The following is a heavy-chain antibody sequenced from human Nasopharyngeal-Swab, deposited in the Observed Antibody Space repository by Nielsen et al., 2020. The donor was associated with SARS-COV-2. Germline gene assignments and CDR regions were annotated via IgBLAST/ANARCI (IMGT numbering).Heavy chain of an antibody. CDR1: GFTFSSYS. Sequence: AGSLTLSCAVSGFTFSSYSMSWVRQAPGKGLEWVSTVSGRGGNFYYADSVKGRFTISTDNSKNTLYLQMNSLAAEGTAVYYCARSPYISSWYYFDYWGQGSLVTVSS. V-gene: IGHV3-23*01. D-gene: IGHD6-13*01. CDR2: VSGRGGNF. CDR3: ARSPYISSWYYFDY. J-gene: IGHJ4*02.